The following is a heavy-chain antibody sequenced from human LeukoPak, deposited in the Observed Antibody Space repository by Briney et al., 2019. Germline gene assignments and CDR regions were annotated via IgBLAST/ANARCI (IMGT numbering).Heavy chain of an antibody. CDR1: GDSVSRNSGA. Sequence: SQTLSLTCAISGDSVSRNSGAWNGVRQSPSRGLEWLGRTDYRSKWYYDYAVSVKSRITNTPDTSKNRFSLQLNSVTPEDTAVYYCARGATAYFDYCGQGALVTVSS. CDR3: ARGATAYFDY. V-gene: IGHV6-1*01. D-gene: IGHD5-12*01. J-gene: IGHJ4*02. CDR2: TDYRSKWYY.